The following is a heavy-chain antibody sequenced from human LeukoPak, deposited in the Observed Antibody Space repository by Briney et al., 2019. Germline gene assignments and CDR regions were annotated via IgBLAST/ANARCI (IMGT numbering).Heavy chain of an antibody. J-gene: IGHJ4*02. CDR3: ARASYSYDINGWVPFDY. D-gene: IGHD3-22*01. CDR1: GGSISSSAYH. V-gene: IGHV4-39*01. CDR2: IHSSGST. Sequence: PSETLSLTCTVSGGSISSSAYHWGWIRQPPGKGLEWVGSIHSSGSTYYNLSLKSRVTISVDTSKNQFSLKLSSVTAADTAVYYCARASYSYDINGWVPFDYWGQGTLVTVSS.